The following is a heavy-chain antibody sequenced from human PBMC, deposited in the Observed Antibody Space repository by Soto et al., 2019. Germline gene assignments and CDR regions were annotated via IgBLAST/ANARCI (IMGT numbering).Heavy chain of an antibody. CDR1: GLTVSSNY. D-gene: IGHD2-15*01. CDR2: IYSGGST. Sequence: EVQLVESGGGSVQPGGSLRLSCVASGLTVSSNYMSWVRQAPGKGLEWVSVIYSGGSTYYADSVKGRFTVSRDNSKHTLYLHMNSLRAEDTAVYYCARDYIGDGSRFDPWGQGTLVTVSS. J-gene: IGHJ5*02. V-gene: IGHV3-66*01. CDR3: ARDYIGDGSRFDP.